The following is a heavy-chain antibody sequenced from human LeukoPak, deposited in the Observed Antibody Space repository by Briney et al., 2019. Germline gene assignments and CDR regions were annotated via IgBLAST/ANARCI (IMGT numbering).Heavy chain of an antibody. D-gene: IGHD1-26*01. CDR3: AKLGVGATTAVADY. CDR1: GFIFSGHV. J-gene: IGHJ4*02. V-gene: IGHV3-30-3*02. CDR2: ISYDGSNK. Sequence: GRSLRLSCAASGFIFSGHVMHWVRQAPGKGLEWVSLISYDGSNKDYADSVKGRFTISRDNSKNTLYLQMNSLRAEDTAVYYCAKLGVGATTAVADYWGQGTLVTVSS.